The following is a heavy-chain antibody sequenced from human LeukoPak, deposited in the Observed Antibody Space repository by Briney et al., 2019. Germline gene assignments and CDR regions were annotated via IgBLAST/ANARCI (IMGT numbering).Heavy chain of an antibody. V-gene: IGHV5-51*01. CDR3: VRLGYTYGLPPYYYFDMDI. CDR1: GYNFITYW. CDR2: IYPADSDT. Sequence: GESLKISCQASGYNFITYWIGWVRQMPGKGLEWVGIIYPADSDTRFSPSFQGQVTVSADRSIDTAYLQWRSLEASDTAIYYCVRLGYTYGLPPYYYFDMDIWGQGTTVTVSS. D-gene: IGHD5-18*01. J-gene: IGHJ6*02.